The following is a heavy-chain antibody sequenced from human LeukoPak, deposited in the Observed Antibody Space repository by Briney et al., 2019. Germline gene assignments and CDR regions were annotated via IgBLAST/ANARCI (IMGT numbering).Heavy chain of an antibody. CDR2: INPNSGGT. Sequence: ASVKVSCKASGYTFTGYYMHWVRQAPGQGLEWMGWINPNSGGTNYAQKFQGRVTMTRDTSISTAYMELSRLRSDDTAVYYCARDSGSYGAFDIWGQGAMVTVSS. CDR3: ARDSGSYGAFDI. V-gene: IGHV1-2*02. CDR1: GYTFTGYY. J-gene: IGHJ3*02. D-gene: IGHD1-26*01.